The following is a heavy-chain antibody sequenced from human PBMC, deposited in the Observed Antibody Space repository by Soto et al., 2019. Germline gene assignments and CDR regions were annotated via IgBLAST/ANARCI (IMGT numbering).Heavy chain of an antibody. J-gene: IGHJ5*02. CDR2: INPSGGST. CDR3: ARGDIVVVVAATGSFVDP. D-gene: IGHD2-15*01. CDR1: GYTFTSYY. V-gene: IGHV1-46*03. Sequence: ASVKVSCKASGYTFTSYYMHWVRQAPGQGLEWMGIINPSGGSTSYAQKFQGRVTMTRDTSTSTVYMELSSLRSEDTAVYYCARGDIVVVVAATGSFVDPWGQGTLVTVSS.